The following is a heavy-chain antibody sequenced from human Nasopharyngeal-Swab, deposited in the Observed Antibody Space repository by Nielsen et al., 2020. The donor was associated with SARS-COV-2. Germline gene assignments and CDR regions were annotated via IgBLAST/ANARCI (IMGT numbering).Heavy chain of an antibody. J-gene: IGHJ4*02. D-gene: IGHD3-9*01. CDR3: AREARSYFDWLFSYFDY. Sequence: GGSLRLSCAASGFTFRSYSMNWVRQAPGKGLEWVSYISSSSSTIYYADSVKGRFTISRDNAKNSLYLQMNSLRAEDTAVYYCAREARSYFDWLFSYFDYWGQGTLVTVSS. CDR2: ISSSSSTI. CDR1: GFTFRSYS. V-gene: IGHV3-48*04.